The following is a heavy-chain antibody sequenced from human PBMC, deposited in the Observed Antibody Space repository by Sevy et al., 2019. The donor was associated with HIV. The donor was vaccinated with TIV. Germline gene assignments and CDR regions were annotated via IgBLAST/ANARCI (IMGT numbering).Heavy chain of an antibody. Sequence: GGSLRLSCAASGFTCSTYAMNWVRQAPGKGLEWVSAIGGSDGGTYYAGSVKGRFTVSRDNSKNMLYLLMNILRAEDTAIYYCAKDIIYVVGEAFDIWGQGTMVTVSS. CDR3: AKDIIYVVGEAFDI. J-gene: IGHJ3*02. CDR1: GFTCSTYA. CDR2: IGGSDGGT. V-gene: IGHV3-23*01. D-gene: IGHD2-21*01.